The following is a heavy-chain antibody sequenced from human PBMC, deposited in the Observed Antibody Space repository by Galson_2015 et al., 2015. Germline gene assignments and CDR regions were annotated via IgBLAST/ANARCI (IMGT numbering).Heavy chain of an antibody. J-gene: IGHJ5*02. CDR1: GFTFSSYA. D-gene: IGHD6-19*01. Sequence: SLRLSCAASGFTFSSYAMHWVRQAPGKGLEWVAVISYDGSNKYYADSVKGRFTISRDNSKNTLYLQMNSLRAEDTAVYYCARDFKSIAVAGTERAVFDPWGQGTLVTVSS. CDR3: ARDFKSIAVAGTERAVFDP. CDR2: ISYDGSNK. V-gene: IGHV3-30*01.